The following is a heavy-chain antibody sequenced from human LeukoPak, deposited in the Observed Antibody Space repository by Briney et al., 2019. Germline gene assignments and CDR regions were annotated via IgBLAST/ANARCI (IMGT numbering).Heavy chain of an antibody. CDR2: IYTRGST. D-gene: IGHD2-15*01. Sequence: SETLSLTCTVSGGPINNYYWSWIRQPAGKGLEWIGRIYTRGSTNYNPSLKSRVTMSVDTSKNQFSLKLSSVTAADTAVYYCARGRYCSADICSGGDAFDIWGQGTMVPVSS. V-gene: IGHV4-4*07. CDR3: ARGRYCSADICSGGDAFDI. J-gene: IGHJ3*02. CDR1: GGPINNYY.